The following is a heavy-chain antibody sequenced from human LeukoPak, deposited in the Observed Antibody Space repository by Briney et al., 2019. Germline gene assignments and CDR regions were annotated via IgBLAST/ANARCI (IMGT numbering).Heavy chain of an antibody. V-gene: IGHV3-30-3*01. CDR2: ISYDGSNK. J-gene: IGHJ4*02. D-gene: IGHD6-19*01. Sequence: PGGSLRLSCAASGFTFRSYATHWVRQAPGKGLEWVAVISYDGSNKYYADSVKGRFTISRDNSKNTVYLQMNSLRAEDTAVYNCARDPRIAVAGNYYFGYWGQGTLVTVSS. CDR1: GFTFRSYA. CDR3: ARDPRIAVAGNYYFGY.